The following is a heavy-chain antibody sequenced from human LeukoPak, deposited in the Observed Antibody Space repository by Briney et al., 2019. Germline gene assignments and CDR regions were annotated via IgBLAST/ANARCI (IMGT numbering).Heavy chain of an antibody. CDR2: IIPILGIA. V-gene: IGHV1-69*04. CDR3: ARGSGSYSRYDY. CDR1: GGTFSSYA. J-gene: IGHJ4*02. D-gene: IGHD1-26*01. Sequence: GASVKVTCKASGGTFSSYAISWVRQAPGQGLEWMGRIIPILGIANYAQKFQGRVTITADKSTSTAYMELSSLRSEDTAVYYCARGSGSYSRYDYWGQGTLVTVSS.